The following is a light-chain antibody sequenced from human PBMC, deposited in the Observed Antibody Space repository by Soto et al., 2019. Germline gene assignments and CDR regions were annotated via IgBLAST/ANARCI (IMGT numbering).Light chain of an antibody. Sequence: DIQMTQSPTSLSASVGDRVTITCRASQDIRNFVAWYQQKPGKAPKLLIYAASTLQSGVPSRFSGSGSGTYFTLIINSLQPEDFATYSCQKYSSVPVFGPGTKVEIK. CDR1: QDIRNF. CDR3: QKYSSVPV. V-gene: IGKV1-27*01. CDR2: AAS. J-gene: IGKJ3*01.